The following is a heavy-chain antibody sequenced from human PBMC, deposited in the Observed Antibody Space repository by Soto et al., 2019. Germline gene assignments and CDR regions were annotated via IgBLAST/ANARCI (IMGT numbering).Heavy chain of an antibody. J-gene: IGHJ4*02. Sequence: GGSLRLSCAASGFTFSNFWMDWVRQAPGKGLEWVANISPDGSAKQYVNSVKGRFTISRDNARNSLYLQMNSLTAEDSALYYCSRSLDSWGQGTRVTAPQ. CDR1: GFTFSNFW. V-gene: IGHV3-7*01. CDR2: ISPDGSAK. CDR3: SRSLDS.